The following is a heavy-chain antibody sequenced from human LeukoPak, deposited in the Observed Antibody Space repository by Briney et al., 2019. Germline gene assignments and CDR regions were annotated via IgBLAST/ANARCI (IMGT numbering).Heavy chain of an antibody. CDR3: ARALDIVATITPIDY. Sequence: TGGSRRLSCAASGFTVSSNYMSWVRQAPGKGLEWVSVIYSGGSTYYADSVKGRFTISRDNAKNSLYLQMNSLRAEDTAVYYCARALDIVATITPIDYWGQGALVTVSS. CDR2: IYSGGST. J-gene: IGHJ4*02. V-gene: IGHV3-66*01. D-gene: IGHD5-12*01. CDR1: GFTVSSNY.